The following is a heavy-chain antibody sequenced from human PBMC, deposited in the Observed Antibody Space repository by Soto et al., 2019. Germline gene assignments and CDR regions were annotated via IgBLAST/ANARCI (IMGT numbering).Heavy chain of an antibody. Sequence: QITLKESGPTLVKPTQTLTLTCTFSGFSLSTSGVGVGWIRQPPGKALEWLALIYWDDDKRYSPSLKSRLTITKDTSKNQVVLTMTNMDPVGTATYYCAHLRWFGATRDYWGQGTLVTVSS. V-gene: IGHV2-5*02. CDR2: IYWDDDK. D-gene: IGHD3-10*01. CDR1: GFSLSTSGVG. CDR3: AHLRWFGATRDY. J-gene: IGHJ4*02.